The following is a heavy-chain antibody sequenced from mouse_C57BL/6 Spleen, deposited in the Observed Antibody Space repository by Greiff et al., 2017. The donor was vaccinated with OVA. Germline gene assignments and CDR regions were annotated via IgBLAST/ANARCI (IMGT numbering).Heavy chain of an antibody. J-gene: IGHJ4*01. CDR2: ISSGGDYI. D-gene: IGHD2-5*01. CDR3: TRVYSNYDAMDY. Sequence: EVQLVESGEGLVKPGGSLKLSCAASGFTFSSYAMSWVRQTPEKRLEWVAYISSGGDYIYYADTVKGLFNISRDNARNTLYLQMSSLKSDDTAMYYCTRVYSNYDAMDYWGQGTSVTVSS. V-gene: IGHV5-9-1*02. CDR1: GFTFSSYA.